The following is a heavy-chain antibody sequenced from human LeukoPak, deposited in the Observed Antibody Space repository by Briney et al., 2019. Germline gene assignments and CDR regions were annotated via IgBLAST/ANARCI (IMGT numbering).Heavy chain of an antibody. CDR2: ISSNGGST. D-gene: IGHD2-21*01. V-gene: IGHV3-64*01. CDR1: GFTFSSYA. CDR3: ARFSPGVINAFDI. J-gene: IGHJ3*02. Sequence: GGSLRLSCAASGFTFSSYAMHWVRQAPGKGLEYVSAISSNGGSTYYANSVKGRFTISRDNSKNTLYLQMGSLRAEDMAVYYCARFSPGVINAFDIWGQGTMVTVSS.